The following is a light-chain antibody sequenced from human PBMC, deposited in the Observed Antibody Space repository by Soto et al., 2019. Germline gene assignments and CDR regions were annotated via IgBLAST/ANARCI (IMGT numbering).Light chain of an antibody. J-gene: IGLJ2*01. CDR2: DVN. V-gene: IGLV2-11*01. CDR3: CSYAGSYTVV. Sequence: QSALTQPRSVSASPGQSVTISCTGTSSDVGGYNYVSWYQQHPGKAPKLMIYDVNKRPSGVPDRFSGSKSGNTASLTISGLQAEDEADYYCCSYAGSYTVVFGGGTKVTVL. CDR1: SSDVGGYNY.